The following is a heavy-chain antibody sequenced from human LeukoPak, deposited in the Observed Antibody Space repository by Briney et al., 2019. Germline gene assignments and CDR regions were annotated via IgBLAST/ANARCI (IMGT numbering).Heavy chain of an antibody. D-gene: IGHD5-12*01. Sequence: GASVKVSCKASGYTFTNYFIHWVRQAPGQGLEWMGIINPSGGSPTYAQKFQGRVTITRDTSTTTVYMELSSLGSEDTAVYYCGRGGYTSYDYWGQGTLVTVSS. CDR3: GRGGYTSYDY. CDR1: GYTFTNYF. J-gene: IGHJ4*02. CDR2: INPSGGSP. V-gene: IGHV1-46*01.